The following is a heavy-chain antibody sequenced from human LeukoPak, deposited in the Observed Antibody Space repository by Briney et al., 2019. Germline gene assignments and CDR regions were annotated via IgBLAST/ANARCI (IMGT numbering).Heavy chain of an antibody. D-gene: IGHD4-17*01. CDR1: GFTFSSYS. CDR2: ISSRSTTT. J-gene: IGHJ6*02. CDR3: ARDRETTVTTGYYYYGMDV. V-gene: IGHV3-48*01. Sequence: GGSLRLSCAAFGFTFSSYSMNWVRQAPGKGLEWVSYISSRSTTTYYADSVKGRFTISRDNSKNTLYLQMNSLRAEDTAVYYCARDRETTVTTGYYYYGMDVWGQGTTVTVSS.